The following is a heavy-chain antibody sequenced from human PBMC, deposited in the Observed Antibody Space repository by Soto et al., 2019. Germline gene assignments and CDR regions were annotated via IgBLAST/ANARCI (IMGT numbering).Heavy chain of an antibody. J-gene: IGHJ4*02. Sequence: EVQLVGAGGGLVQPGGSLRLSCAASGFTFSGYSMNWVRQAPGKGLDWVSYISGSSTTKYYADSVKGRFTISRDNAKNALYLQMDSLRADDTAVYYCARRYCSGTSCDSLDSWGQGVLLTVSS. V-gene: IGHV3-48*01. D-gene: IGHD2-15*01. CDR3: ARRYCSGTSCDSLDS. CDR1: GFTFSGYS. CDR2: ISGSSTTK.